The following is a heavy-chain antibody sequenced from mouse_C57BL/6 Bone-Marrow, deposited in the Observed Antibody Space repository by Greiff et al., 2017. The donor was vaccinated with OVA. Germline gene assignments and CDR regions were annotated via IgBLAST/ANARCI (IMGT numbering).Heavy chain of an antibody. CDR1: GFTFSDYG. CDR2: ISSGSSTI. V-gene: IGHV5-17*01. D-gene: IGHD2-4*01. CDR3: ARRDDYDGDY. J-gene: IGHJ2*01. Sequence: DVKLVESGGGLVKPGGSLKLSCAASGFTFSDYGMHWVRQAPEKGLEWVAYISSGSSTIYYADTVKGRFTISRANAKNTLFLQMTSLRSEDTAMYYCARRDDYDGDYWGQGTTLTVSS.